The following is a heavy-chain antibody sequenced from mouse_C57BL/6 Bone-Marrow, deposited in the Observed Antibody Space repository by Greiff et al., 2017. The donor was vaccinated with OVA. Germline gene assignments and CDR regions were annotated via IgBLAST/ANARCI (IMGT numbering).Heavy chain of an antibody. V-gene: IGHV1-81*01. CDR3: ARRGGSSPTDY. CDR1: GYTFTSYG. J-gene: IGHJ2*01. Sequence: QVQLQQSGAELARPGASVKLSCKASGYTFTSYGISWVKQRTGQGLEWIGEIYPRSGNTYYNEKFKDKATLTADKSSSTAYMELRSLTSEDSAVYFCARRGGSSPTDYWGQGTTLTVSS. D-gene: IGHD1-1*01. CDR2: IYPRSGNT.